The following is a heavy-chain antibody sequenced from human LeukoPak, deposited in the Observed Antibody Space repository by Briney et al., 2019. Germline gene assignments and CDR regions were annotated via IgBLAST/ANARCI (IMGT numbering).Heavy chain of an antibody. Sequence: GGSLRLSCAGSGFTFTSYSMNWVRQAPGKGLEWVSSISSSSTYISYADSMKGRFTISRDNAKNSLYLQMDSLRAEDTAVYYCARDLAAAGTIDPWGQGTLVTVSS. CDR1: GFTFTSYS. CDR3: ARDLAAAGTIDP. J-gene: IGHJ5*02. CDR2: ISSSSTYI. V-gene: IGHV3-21*01. D-gene: IGHD6-13*01.